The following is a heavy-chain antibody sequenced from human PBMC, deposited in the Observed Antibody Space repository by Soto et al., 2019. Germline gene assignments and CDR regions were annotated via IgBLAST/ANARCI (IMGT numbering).Heavy chain of an antibody. Sequence: QVQLQESGPGLVKPSETLSLTCTVSGGSIGNDYWSWIRQPPGKGLEWIGYIHYTGSTNYNSSLKSRVTISVDTSKNQFSLKLNSVTAVDTAVYYCAGGLRAAIFGVWGQGTTVTVS. V-gene: IGHV4-59*01. D-gene: IGHD3-9*01. CDR2: IHYTGST. J-gene: IGHJ6*02. CDR3: AGGLRAAIFGV. CDR1: GGSIGNDY.